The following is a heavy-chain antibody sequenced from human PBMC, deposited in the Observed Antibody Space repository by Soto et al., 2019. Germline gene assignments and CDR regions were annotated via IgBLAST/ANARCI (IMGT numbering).Heavy chain of an antibody. CDR2: IIPILGIA. CDR1: GGTFSSYT. D-gene: IGHD2-21*02. CDR3: ARDLIVVVTASNGMDV. V-gene: IGHV1-69*08. J-gene: IGHJ6*02. Sequence: QVQLVQSGAEVKKPGSSVKVSCKASGGTFSSYTISWVRQAPGQGLGWMGRIIPILGIANYAQKFQGRVTITADKSTSTVYMELSSLRSEDTAVYYCARDLIVVVTASNGMDVWGQGTTVTVSS.